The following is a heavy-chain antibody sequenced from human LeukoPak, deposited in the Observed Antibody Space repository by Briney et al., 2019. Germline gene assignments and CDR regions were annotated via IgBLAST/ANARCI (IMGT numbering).Heavy chain of an antibody. Sequence: GGSLRLSCAASGFTFSSYSMNWVRQAPGKGLEWVSSISSSSSYIYYADSVKGRFTISRDNAKNSLYPQMNSLRAEDTAVYYCARDWGGGWYGEWIWFDPWGQGTLVTVSS. D-gene: IGHD6-19*01. V-gene: IGHV3-21*01. CDR2: ISSSSSYI. CDR3: ARDWGGGWYGEWIWFDP. CDR1: GFTFSSYS. J-gene: IGHJ5*02.